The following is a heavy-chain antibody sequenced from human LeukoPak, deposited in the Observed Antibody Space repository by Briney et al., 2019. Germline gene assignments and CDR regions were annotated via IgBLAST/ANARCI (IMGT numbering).Heavy chain of an antibody. J-gene: IGHJ4*02. V-gene: IGHV3-48*01. D-gene: IGHD3-22*01. CDR2: ISSSSSTI. CDR3: ARDDAHYDSSGYLYYFDY. CDR1: EFSVGSNY. Sequence: PGGSLRLSCAASEFSVGSNYMTWVRQAPGKGLEWVSYISSSSSTIYYADSVKGRFTISRDNAKNSLYLQMNSLRAEDTAVYYCARDDAHYDSSGYLYYFDYWGQGTLVTVSS.